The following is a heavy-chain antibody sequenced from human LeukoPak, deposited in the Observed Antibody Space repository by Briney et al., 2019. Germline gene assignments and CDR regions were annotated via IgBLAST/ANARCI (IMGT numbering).Heavy chain of an antibody. CDR2: ISGSGGST. CDR1: GFTFSSYA. CDR3: VKDRRGYCSSTSCSHPDY. D-gene: IGHD2-2*01. V-gene: IGHV3-23*01. J-gene: IGHJ4*02. Sequence: PGGSLRLSCAASGFTFSSYAMSWVRQAPGKGLEWVSAISGSGGSTYYADSVKGRFTISRDNSKNTLYLQMNSLRAEDTAVYYCVKDRRGYCSSTSCSHPDYWGQGTLVTVSS.